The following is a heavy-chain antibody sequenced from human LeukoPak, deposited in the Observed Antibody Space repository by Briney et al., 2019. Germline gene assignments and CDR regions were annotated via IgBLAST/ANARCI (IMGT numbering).Heavy chain of an antibody. J-gene: IGHJ4*02. Sequence: PGGSLRLSCTASGFTFSRYDMNWVRQAPGKGLEWVGFIRSKAYGGTTEYAASVKGRFSISRDDSKSIGYLQMNSLKTEDTAVYYCTRGLYCSGGSCHFDYWGQGTLVTVSS. CDR2: IRSKAYGGTT. D-gene: IGHD2-15*01. CDR3: TRGLYCSGGSCHFDY. CDR1: GFTFSRYD. V-gene: IGHV3-49*04.